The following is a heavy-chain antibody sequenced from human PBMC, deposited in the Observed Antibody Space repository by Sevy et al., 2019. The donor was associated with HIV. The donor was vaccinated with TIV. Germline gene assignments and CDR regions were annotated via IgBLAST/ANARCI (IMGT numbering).Heavy chain of an antibody. CDR3: AVSQFCGGDCYYFDQ. CDR2: INPSGGGT. CDR1: TYSSTIYY. D-gene: IGHD2-21*02. J-gene: IGHJ4*02. V-gene: IGHV1-46*01. Sequence: ASVKVSCRTSTYSSTIYYMQWVRQAPGQGLEWMGLINPSGGGTSYTQKFQDRVTMTWETSTGTVYMDLGSLRSEDTAVYYCAVSQFCGGDCYYFDQWGQGTLVTVSS.